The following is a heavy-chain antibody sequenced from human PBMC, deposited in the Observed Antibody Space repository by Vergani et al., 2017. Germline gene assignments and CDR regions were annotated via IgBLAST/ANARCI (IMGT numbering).Heavy chain of an antibody. Sequence: QLQLQESGPGLVKPSATLSLTCSVSGASIRSSNYYWGWLRPPPGKGLEWIVILYYSRTTYYHPSLKRRGTISVDTSKTQFSLKLSSVTAADTAVYFCARHSTVEWLVKLGWIDPWGQGILVTVSS. CDR2: LYYSRTT. V-gene: IGHV4-39*01. D-gene: IGHD6-19*01. CDR3: ARHSTVEWLVKLGWIDP. J-gene: IGHJ5*02. CDR1: GASIRSSNYY.